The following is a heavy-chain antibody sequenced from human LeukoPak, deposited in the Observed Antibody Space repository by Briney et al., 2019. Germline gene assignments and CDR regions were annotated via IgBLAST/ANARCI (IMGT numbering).Heavy chain of an antibody. CDR1: GGSISSYY. CDR3: ARISMRGIYYYGMDV. Sequence: SETLSLTCTVSGGSISSYYWSWIRQPPGKGLEWLGYIYYSGSTNHNPSLKSRVTISVDTSKNQFSLKLSSVTAADTAVYYCARISMRGIYYYGMDVWGQGTTVTVSS. CDR2: IYYSGST. V-gene: IGHV4-59*01. D-gene: IGHD3-3*02. J-gene: IGHJ6*02.